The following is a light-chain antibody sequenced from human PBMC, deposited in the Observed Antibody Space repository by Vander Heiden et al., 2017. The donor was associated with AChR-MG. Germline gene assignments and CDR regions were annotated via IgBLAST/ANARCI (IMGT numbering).Light chain of an antibody. Sequence: DIQMTQSPSTLSASVGDRVTITCRASQSISSWLAWYQQKPGKAPKLLIYKASSLESGVPARFSGSGSGTEFTRTISSLQPDDCATYYCQQYNSYPLTFGGGTKVEIK. CDR3: QQYNSYPLT. J-gene: IGKJ4*01. CDR1: QSISSW. V-gene: IGKV1-5*03. CDR2: KAS.